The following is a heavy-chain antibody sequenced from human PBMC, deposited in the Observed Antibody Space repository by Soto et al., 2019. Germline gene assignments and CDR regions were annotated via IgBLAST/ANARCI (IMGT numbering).Heavy chain of an antibody. V-gene: IGHV3-15*01. CDR3: TTSVTGTPRAIDY. D-gene: IGHD1-7*01. J-gene: IGHJ4*02. Sequence: EVHLVESGGGPVKPGGSLRISCAASGFTFSGAWMSWFRQAPGKGLEWIGRINSRFDGGRIDYAASVKGRFSISRDDSANTLFLQINSLKTEDAGVYFCTTSVTGTPRAIDYLCQGTLVTVSS. CDR1: GFTFSGAW. CDR2: INSRFDGGRI.